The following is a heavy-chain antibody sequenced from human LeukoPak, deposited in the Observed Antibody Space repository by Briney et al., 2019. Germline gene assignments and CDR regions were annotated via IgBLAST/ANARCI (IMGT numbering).Heavy chain of an antibody. V-gene: IGHV3-23*01. J-gene: IGHJ4*02. Sequence: GGSLRLSCAASGFTFSSYAMSWVRQAPGKGLEWVSAISGSGGSIYYADSVKGRFTISRDNSKNTLYLQMNSLRAEDTAVYYCAKVGVGATIGDRYYFDYWGQGTLVTVSS. CDR2: ISGSGGSI. CDR3: AKVGVGATIGDRYYFDY. D-gene: IGHD1-26*01. CDR1: GFTFSSYA.